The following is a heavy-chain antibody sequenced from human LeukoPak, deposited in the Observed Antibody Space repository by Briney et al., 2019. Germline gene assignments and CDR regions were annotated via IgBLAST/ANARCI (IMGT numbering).Heavy chain of an antibody. V-gene: IGHV1-2*02. CDR2: INPNSGGT. D-gene: IGHD6-19*01. J-gene: IGHJ4*02. CDR1: GYTFTGYY. CDR3: ARFAVHRRITVAGQFGLDY. Sequence: ASVKVSCKASGYTFTGYYMHWVRQAPGQGLEWMGWINPNSGGTNYAQKFQGRVTMTRDTSTSTVYMELSSLRSEDTAVYYCARFAVHRRITVAGQFGLDYWGQGTLVSLSS.